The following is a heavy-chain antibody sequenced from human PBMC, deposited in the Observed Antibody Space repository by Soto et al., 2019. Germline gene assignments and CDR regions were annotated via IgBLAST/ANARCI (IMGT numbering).Heavy chain of an antibody. J-gene: IGHJ6*02. Sequence: GESLKISCKGSGYSFTSYWLGWVRQMPGKRLEWMGIIYPGDSDTRYSPSFQGQATLSADKSISTAYLQWRSLKASDTDFYYCAIQRVLAAILRYCYWTDVLYQGTTLTVSS. CDR3: AIQRVLAAILRYCYWTDV. D-gene: IGHD2-21*01. CDR2: IYPGDSDT. CDR1: GYSFTSYW. V-gene: IGHV5-51*01.